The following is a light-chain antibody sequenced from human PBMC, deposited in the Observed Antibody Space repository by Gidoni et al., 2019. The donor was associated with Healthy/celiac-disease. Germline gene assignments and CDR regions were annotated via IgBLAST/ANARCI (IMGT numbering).Light chain of an antibody. V-gene: IGKV3-20*01. CDR1: QSVSSSY. J-gene: IGKJ4*01. CDR2: GAS. CDR3: QQYGSSPHT. Sequence: EMVLTQSPGTLSLSPGERATLSCRASQSVSSSYLAWYQQKPGQAPRLLIYGASSRAPGIPDRFSGSGSGTAFTLTISRLEPEDFAVYYCQQYGSSPHTFGGGTKVEIQ.